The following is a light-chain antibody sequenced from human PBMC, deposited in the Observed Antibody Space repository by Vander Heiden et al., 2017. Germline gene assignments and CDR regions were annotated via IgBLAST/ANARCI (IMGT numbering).Light chain of an antibody. CDR2: GAS. CDR3: LQDYSYPRT. Sequence: LHVTQSPPSRCASVGDRDIITCGPRQCIRNDLGWYQQRPGKAPKLLIYGASSLQTGVPLRFSGSGSGTDFTLTISSLQPEDFATYYCLQDYSYPRTFGQGTKVEIK. CDR1: QCIRND. V-gene: IGKV1-6*01. J-gene: IGKJ1*01.